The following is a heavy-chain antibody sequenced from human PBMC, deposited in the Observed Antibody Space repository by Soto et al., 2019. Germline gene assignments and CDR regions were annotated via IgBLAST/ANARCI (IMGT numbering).Heavy chain of an antibody. D-gene: IGHD2-15*01. CDR1: GGSISSGDYY. CDR3: ARGGPYPSYYYYGMDV. V-gene: IGHV4-61*08. J-gene: IGHJ6*02. CDR2: IYYSGST. Sequence: PSETLSLTCTVSGGSISSGDYYWSWIRQPPGKGLEWIGYIYYSGSTNYNPSLKSRVTISVDTSKNQFSLKLSSVTAADTAVYYCARGGPYPSYYYYGMDVWGQGTTVTVSS.